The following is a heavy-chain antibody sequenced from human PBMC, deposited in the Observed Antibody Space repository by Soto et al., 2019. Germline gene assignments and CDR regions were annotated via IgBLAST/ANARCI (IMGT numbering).Heavy chain of an antibody. V-gene: IGHV1-69*01. CDR2: IIPIFDTP. D-gene: IGHD3-16*02. CDR1: GGTFNMYA. CDR3: ARSIGSGGVIGGFDY. J-gene: IGHJ4*02. Sequence: QVQLVQSGAEVRKPGSAVRVSCKASGGTFNMYAMNWVRQAPGQGLEWMAGIIPIFDTPRYSQQFQGRVTITVEESTSTAYMELSRLRSEDTAISYCARSIGSGGVIGGFDYWGQGTLVTVAS.